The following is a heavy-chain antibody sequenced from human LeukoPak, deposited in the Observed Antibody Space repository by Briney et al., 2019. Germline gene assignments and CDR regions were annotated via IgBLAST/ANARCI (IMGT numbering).Heavy chain of an antibody. CDR3: ARVMVRGVARRFNWFDP. V-gene: IGHV4-34*01. J-gene: IGHJ5*02. CDR1: GGSFSGYY. Sequence: SETLSLTCAVYGGSFSGYYWSWIRQPPGKGLEWIGEINHSGSTNYNPSLKSRVTISVDTSKNQFSLKLSSVTAADTAVCYCARVMVRGVARRFNWFDPWGQGTLVTVSS. D-gene: IGHD3-10*01. CDR2: INHSGST.